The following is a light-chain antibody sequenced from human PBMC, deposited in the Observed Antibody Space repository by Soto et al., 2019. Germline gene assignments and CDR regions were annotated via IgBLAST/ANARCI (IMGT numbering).Light chain of an antibody. Sequence: QSALTQPASVSGSPGQSITISCTGTSGDVGGYNYVSWYQLHPGKAPKLIIYEVSHRPSGASNHFSGYKSGNTASLTISGLQAEDEADYYCSSYTSTSTPCVFGTGTKVTVL. V-gene: IGLV2-14*01. J-gene: IGLJ1*01. CDR1: SGDVGGYNY. CDR3: SSYTSTSTPCV. CDR2: EVS.